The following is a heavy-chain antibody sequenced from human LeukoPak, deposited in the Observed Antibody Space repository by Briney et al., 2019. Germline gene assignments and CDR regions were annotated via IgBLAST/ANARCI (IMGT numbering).Heavy chain of an antibody. CDR3: ARASSSWYGGFDY. CDR2: ISSSSSYI. Sequence: GGSLRLSCAASGFTFSSYSMNWVRQAPGKGLEWVSSISSSSSYIYYAASVKGRFTISRDNAKNSVYLQMNSLRDEDTAVYYCARASSSWYGGFDYWGQGTLVTVSS. J-gene: IGHJ4*02. D-gene: IGHD6-13*01. CDR1: GFTFSSYS. V-gene: IGHV3-21*01.